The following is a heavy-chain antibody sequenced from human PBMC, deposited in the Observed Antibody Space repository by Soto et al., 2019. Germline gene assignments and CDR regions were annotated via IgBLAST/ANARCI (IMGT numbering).Heavy chain of an antibody. CDR2: IYYSGST. D-gene: IGHD6-6*01. CDR1: GGSISSGDYY. CDR3: ASERPDRARFAP. J-gene: IGHJ5*02. V-gene: IGHV4-30-4*01. Sequence: QVQLQESGPGLVKPSQTLSLTCTVSGGSISSGDYYWSWIRQPPGKGLEWIGYIYYSGSTYYNTDSMGRVTVLVDTSKNQSSLKLRSVTAADTAVYYCASERPDRARFAPWGQGTLVTVSS.